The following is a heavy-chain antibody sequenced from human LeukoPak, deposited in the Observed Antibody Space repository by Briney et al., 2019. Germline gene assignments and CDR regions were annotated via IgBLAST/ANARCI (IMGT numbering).Heavy chain of an antibody. CDR1: GGSISSSN. J-gene: IGHJ4*02. Sequence: PSGTLSLTCAVSGGSISSSNWWSWVRQAPGKGLEWVSAISGSGGSTYYADSVKGRFTISRDNSKNTLYLQMNSLRAEDTAVYYCANQRVSYGSGSYYTPGDWGQGTLVTVSS. CDR3: ANQRVSYGSGSYYTPGD. D-gene: IGHD3-10*01. CDR2: ISGSGGST. V-gene: IGHV3-23*01.